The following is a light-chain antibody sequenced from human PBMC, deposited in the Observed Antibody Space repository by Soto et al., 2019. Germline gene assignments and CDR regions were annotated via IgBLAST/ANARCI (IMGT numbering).Light chain of an antibody. V-gene: IGKV1-9*01. CDR3: QQVNNYPLT. J-gene: IGKJ4*01. CDR1: QGISTF. CDR2: AAS. Sequence: DIQMTQSPSSLSACVGDRVTITCRASQGISTFLAWYQQKPGTAPQRLIYAASTLQSGVPSRFSGSGSGTEFTPTISSLQPEDFATYFCQQVNNYPLTFGGGTKVDI.